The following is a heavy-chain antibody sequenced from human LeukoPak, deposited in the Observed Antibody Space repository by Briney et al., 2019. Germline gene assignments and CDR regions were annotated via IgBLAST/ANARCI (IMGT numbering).Heavy chain of an antibody. CDR3: ARQSAQEMATCAYDI. J-gene: IGHJ3*02. V-gene: IGHV3-7*01. CDR2: IKRDGSEK. Sequence: QPGGSLRLSCAASGFTFSNYWMSWVRQAPGKGLDWVANIKRDGSEKYYVDSVKGGFTISRDNPTNSLYLQMNSLRAEDTAVYYCARQSAQEMATCAYDIWGQGTMVTVSS. CDR1: GFTFSNYW. D-gene: IGHD5-24*01.